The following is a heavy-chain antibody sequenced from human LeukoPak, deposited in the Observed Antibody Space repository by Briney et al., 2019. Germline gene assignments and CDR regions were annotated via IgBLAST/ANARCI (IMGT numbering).Heavy chain of an antibody. J-gene: IGHJ6*02. Sequence: GGSLRLSCAASGFTFTKAWMSWVRQAPGKGLEWVGRIKTKTDGGTTDYAAPVKRRFTISRDDSKNTLYLQMNSLKTEDTAVYYCTTVGVRLPRSYYYYGMDVWGQGTTVTVSS. CDR1: GFTFTKAW. CDR3: TTVGVRLPRSYYYYGMDV. D-gene: IGHD2-8*01. CDR2: IKTKTDGGTT. V-gene: IGHV3-15*01.